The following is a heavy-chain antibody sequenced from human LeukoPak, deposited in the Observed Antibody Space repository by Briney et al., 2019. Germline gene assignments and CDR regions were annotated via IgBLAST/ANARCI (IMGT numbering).Heavy chain of an antibody. D-gene: IGHD3-22*01. CDR3: ASPRSGYRYTFDY. J-gene: IGHJ4*02. CDR1: ATSISNYY. CDR2: ISTSGST. Sequence: SETLSLTCAVSATSISNYYWSWIRQAPGKGLEWIGYISTSGSTNYNPSLKSRVSISLDTSKNRFSLNLNFVTAADTAVYYCASPRSGYRYTFDYWGQGALVTVSS. V-gene: IGHV4-4*09.